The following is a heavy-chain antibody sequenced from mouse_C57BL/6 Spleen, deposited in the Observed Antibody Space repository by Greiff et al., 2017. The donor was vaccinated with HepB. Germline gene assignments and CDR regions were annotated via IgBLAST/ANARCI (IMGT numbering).Heavy chain of an antibody. D-gene: IGHD1-1*01. V-gene: IGHV1-82*01. CDR2: IYPGDGDT. CDR1: GYAFSSSW. Sequence: VQLQQSGPELVKPGASVKISCKASGYAFSSSWMNWVKQRPGKGLEWIGRIYPGDGDTNYNGKFKGKATLTADKSSNTAYMQLSSLTSEDSAVYFCARTGSSYYYAMDYWGQGTSVTVSS. J-gene: IGHJ4*01. CDR3: ARTGSSYYYAMDY.